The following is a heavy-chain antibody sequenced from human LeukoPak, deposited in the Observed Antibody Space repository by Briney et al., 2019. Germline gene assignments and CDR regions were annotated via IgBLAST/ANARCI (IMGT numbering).Heavy chain of an antibody. CDR1: GYTFTSYD. V-gene: IGHV1-8*01. J-gene: IGHJ4*02. CDR3: ASRIAAAGTRRAFED. Sequence: ASVKVSCKASGYTFTSYDINWVRQATGEGLEWMVWMNPNSGNTGYAQKFQGRVTMTRNTSISTAYMELSSLRSEDTAVYYCASRIAAAGTRRAFEDWGQGTLVTVSS. D-gene: IGHD6-13*01. CDR2: MNPNSGNT.